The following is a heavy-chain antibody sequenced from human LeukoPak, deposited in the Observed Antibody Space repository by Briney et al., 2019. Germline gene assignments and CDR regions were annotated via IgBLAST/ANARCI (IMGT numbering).Heavy chain of an antibody. D-gene: IGHD3-10*01. Sequence: PGGSLRLSCAASGFTFSSYAMHWVRQAPGKGLEYVSAISSNGGSTYYANSVKGRFTISRDNSKNTLYLQMGSLRAEDMAVYYCARGKDYGSGNGYYYYYMDVWGKGTTVTVSS. CDR3: ARGKDYGSGNGYYYYYMDV. CDR1: GFTFSSYA. V-gene: IGHV3-64*01. J-gene: IGHJ6*03. CDR2: ISSNGGST.